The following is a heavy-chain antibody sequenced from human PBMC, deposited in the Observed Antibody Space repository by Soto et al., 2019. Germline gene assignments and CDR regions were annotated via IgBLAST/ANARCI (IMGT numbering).Heavy chain of an antibody. D-gene: IGHD2-15*01. V-gene: IGHV4-61*01. CDR3: ASALYCSGGSCSFDP. Sequence: SETLSLTCTVSGGSISSSSYYWSWIRQPPGKGLEWNGFIYYTGSTSYNPSLKSRVTISMDTSKNQFSLKLTSVTAADTAVYYCASALYCSGGSCSFDPWGQGTLVTVSS. J-gene: IGHJ5*02. CDR2: IYYTGST. CDR1: GGSISSSSYY.